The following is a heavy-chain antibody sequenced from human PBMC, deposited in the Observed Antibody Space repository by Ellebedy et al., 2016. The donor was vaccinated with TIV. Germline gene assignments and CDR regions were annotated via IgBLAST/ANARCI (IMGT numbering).Heavy chain of an antibody. CDR1: GYTFSNYW. CDR3: ARRRPSMTWWYYGVDV. CDR2: IDPSDSYT. Sequence: GESLKISCKGSGYTFSNYWITWVRQMPGKGLEWMGRIDPSDSYTNYSPSFDGHITISADKSIGTAYLQWSSLKASDTAMYYCARRRPSMTWWYYGVDVWGQGTTVTVSS. V-gene: IGHV5-10-1*01. D-gene: IGHD2-15*01. J-gene: IGHJ6*02.